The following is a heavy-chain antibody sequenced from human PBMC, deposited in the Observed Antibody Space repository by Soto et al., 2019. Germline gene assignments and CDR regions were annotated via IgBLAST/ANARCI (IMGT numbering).Heavy chain of an antibody. J-gene: IGHJ6*02. V-gene: IGHV3-30*18. CDR2: ISYDGSNK. CDR1: GFTFSSYG. D-gene: IGHD3-3*01. Sequence: QVQLVESGGGVVQPGRSLRLSCAASGFTFSSYGMHWVRQAPGKGLEWVAVISYDGSNKYYADSVKGRFTISRDNSKNTLYRQMNSLRAEDTAVYYCAKDVGITIFGVAPLYGMDVWGQGTTVTVSS. CDR3: AKDVGITIFGVAPLYGMDV.